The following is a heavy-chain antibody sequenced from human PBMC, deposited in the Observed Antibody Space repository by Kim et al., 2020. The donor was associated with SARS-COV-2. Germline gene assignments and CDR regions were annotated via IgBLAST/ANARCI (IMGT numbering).Heavy chain of an antibody. CDR2: ISSSGSTI. CDR1: GFTFSSYE. CDR3: ALGNTDFDYYGMDV. J-gene: IGHJ6*02. Sequence: GGSLRLSCAASGFTFSSYEMNWVRQAPGKGLEWVSYISSSGSTIYYAYSVQGRFTISRDNAKNSLYLQMNILSAEDTAVYYCALGNTDFDYYGMDVWGQGTTVTVSS. V-gene: IGHV3-48*03. D-gene: IGHD4-4*01.